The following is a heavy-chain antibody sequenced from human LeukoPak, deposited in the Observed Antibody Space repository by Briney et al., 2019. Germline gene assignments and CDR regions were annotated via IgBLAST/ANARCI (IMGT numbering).Heavy chain of an antibody. CDR2: IYSGGST. J-gene: IGHJ4*02. D-gene: IGHD2-15*01. CDR1: GFTVSSNY. Sequence: GGSLRLSCAASGFTVSSNYMSWVRQAPGKGLEWVPVIYSGGSTYYADSVKGRFTISRDNSKNTLYLQMNSLRAEDTAVYYCAREGRGGYCSGGSCYGYFDYWGQGTLVTVSS. V-gene: IGHV3-66*01. CDR3: AREGRGGYCSGGSCYGYFDY.